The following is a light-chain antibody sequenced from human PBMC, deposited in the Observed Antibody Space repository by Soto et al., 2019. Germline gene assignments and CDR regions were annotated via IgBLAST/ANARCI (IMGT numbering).Light chain of an antibody. CDR3: SSYTTSSTPWV. J-gene: IGLJ3*02. CDR2: DVS. CDR1: SSDVGGYKY. Sequence: QSALTQPASVSGSPGQSITISCTGTSSDVGGYKYVSWYQQHPGKAPKLMIYDVSYRPSGVPNRFSGSKSGNTASLTISGLQVEDDADYYCSSYTTSSTPWVFGGGTKLTVL. V-gene: IGLV2-14*03.